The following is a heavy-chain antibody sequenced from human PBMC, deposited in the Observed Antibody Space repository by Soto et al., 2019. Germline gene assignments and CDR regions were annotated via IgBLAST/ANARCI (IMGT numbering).Heavy chain of an antibody. D-gene: IGHD2-15*01. CDR3: ARLVAATPFPYYYYYYYMDV. CDR1: GYTFTSYA. V-gene: IGHV1-3*01. CDR2: INAGNGNT. J-gene: IGHJ6*03. Sequence: GASVKVSCKASGYTFTSYAMHWVRQAPGQRLEWMGWINAGNGNTKYSQKFQGRVTITRDTSASTAYMELSSLRSGDTAVYYCARLVAATPFPYYYYYYYMDVWGKGTTVTVSS.